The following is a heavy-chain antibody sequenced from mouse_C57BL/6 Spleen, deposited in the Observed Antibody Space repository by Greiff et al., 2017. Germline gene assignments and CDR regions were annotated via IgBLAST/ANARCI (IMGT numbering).Heavy chain of an antibody. CDR2: ISDGGSYT. V-gene: IGHV5-4*01. CDR3: ARVGGNYDWFAY. D-gene: IGHD1-1*02. J-gene: IGHJ3*01. CDR1: GFTFSSYA. Sequence: EVQGVESGGGLVKPGGSLKLSCAASGFTFSSYAMSWVRQTPEKRLEWVATISDGGSYTYYPDNVKGRFTISRDNAKNNLYLQMSHLKSEDTAMYYCARVGGNYDWFAYWGQGTLVTVSA.